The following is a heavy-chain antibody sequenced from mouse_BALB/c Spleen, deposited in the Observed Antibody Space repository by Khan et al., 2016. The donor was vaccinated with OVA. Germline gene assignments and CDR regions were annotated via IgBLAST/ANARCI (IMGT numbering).Heavy chain of an antibody. CDR2: IYPGDGRT. CDR1: AYTFMNFY. Sequence: QVRLQQSGPELVKPGASVKMSCKASAYTFMNFYIHWVKQRPGQGLEWIGWIYPGDGRTTYNEKFKDKTTLTADKSSSTVYMLVSSLTSEDSAIYFCAISYYGTFWYFDVWGAGTTVTVSS. CDR3: AISYYGTFWYFDV. D-gene: IGHD1-1*01. V-gene: IGHV1S56*01. J-gene: IGHJ1*01.